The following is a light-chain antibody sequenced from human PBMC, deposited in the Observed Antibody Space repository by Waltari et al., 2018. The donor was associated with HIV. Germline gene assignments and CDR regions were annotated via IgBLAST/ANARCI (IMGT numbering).Light chain of an antibody. CDR3: SSYASTSTRV. V-gene: IGLV2-14*01. CDR2: EVS. J-gene: IGLJ3*02. Sequence: QSALTQPASVSGSPGQSITISCPGTSHYVCGYQYVSWSQQHPGKAPKVVIYEVSNRPSGVSNRFSGSKSGNTASLTISGLQAEDEADYYCSSYASTSTRVFGGGTKLTVL. CDR1: SHYVCGYQY.